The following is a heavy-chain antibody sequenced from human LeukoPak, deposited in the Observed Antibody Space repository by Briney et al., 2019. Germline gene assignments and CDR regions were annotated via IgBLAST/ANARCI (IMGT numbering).Heavy chain of an antibody. Sequence: GGSLGLSCAASGFTFSSYEMNWVRQAPGKGLEWVSYISSSGSTIYYADSVKGRFTISRDNAKNSLYLQMNSLRAEDTAVYYCARKGYDSSGYYYYMDVWGKGTTVTVSS. CDR1: GFTFSSYE. CDR2: ISSSGSTI. J-gene: IGHJ6*03. D-gene: IGHD3-22*01. V-gene: IGHV3-48*03. CDR3: ARKGYDSSGYYYYMDV.